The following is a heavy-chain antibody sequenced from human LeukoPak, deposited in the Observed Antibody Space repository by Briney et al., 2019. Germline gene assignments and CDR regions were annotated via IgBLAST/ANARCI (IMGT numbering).Heavy chain of an antibody. Sequence: GGSLRLSCAASGFTFSSYAMHWVRQAPGKGLEWVAVISYDGSNKYYADSVKGRLTISRDNSKNTLYLQMNSLRAEDTAVYYCARDFWSSSFFDYWGQGTLVTVSS. CDR3: ARDFWSSSFFDY. CDR2: ISYDGSNK. CDR1: GFTFSSYA. J-gene: IGHJ4*02. D-gene: IGHD6-13*01. V-gene: IGHV3-30-3*01.